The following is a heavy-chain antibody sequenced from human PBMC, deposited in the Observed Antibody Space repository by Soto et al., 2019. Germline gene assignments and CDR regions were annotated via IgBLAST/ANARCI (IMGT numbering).Heavy chain of an antibody. CDR2: IRSKAYGGTT. V-gene: IGHV3-49*03. CDR3: TRDAPLYCSGGSCYPRVLYYYGMDV. J-gene: IGHJ6*02. Sequence: PGGSLRLSCTASGFTFGDYAMSWFRQAPGKGLEWVGFIRSKAYGGTTECAASVKGRFTISRDDSKSIAYLQMNSLKTEDTAVYYCTRDAPLYCSGGSCYPRVLYYYGMDVWGQGTTVTVS. D-gene: IGHD2-15*01. CDR1: GFTFGDYA.